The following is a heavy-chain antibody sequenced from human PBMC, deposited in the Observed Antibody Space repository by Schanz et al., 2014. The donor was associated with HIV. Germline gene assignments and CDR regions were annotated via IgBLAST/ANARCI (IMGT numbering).Heavy chain of an antibody. J-gene: IGHJ6*02. CDR3: ARGEAITYYYHYYGMDV. D-gene: IGHD1-20*01. CDR1: GFIFSSYG. V-gene: IGHV3-30*03. Sequence: QVQPVESGGGVVQPGRSQRLSCAASGFIFSSYGMHWVRQAPGKGLEWVAVISYDGNDKYYADSVKGRFTISRDNSKNTLFLQMNSLRAEDTAVYYCARGEAITYYYHYYGMDVWGQGTTVTVSS. CDR2: ISYDGNDK.